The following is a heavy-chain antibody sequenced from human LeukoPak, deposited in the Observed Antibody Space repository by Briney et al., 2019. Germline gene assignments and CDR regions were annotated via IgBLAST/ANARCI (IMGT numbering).Heavy chain of an antibody. CDR1: GFTFSSYG. CDR3: ARGETSSYDY. Sequence: WGSLRLSCAASGFTFSSYGMHWVRQAPGKGLEWVALIRYDGSKKDYADSVKGRFTISRDNSKNTLYLQMNSLRAEDTAVYYCARGETSSYDYWGQGTLVTVSS. J-gene: IGHJ4*02. V-gene: IGHV3-30*02. CDR2: IRYDGSKK. D-gene: IGHD2-2*01.